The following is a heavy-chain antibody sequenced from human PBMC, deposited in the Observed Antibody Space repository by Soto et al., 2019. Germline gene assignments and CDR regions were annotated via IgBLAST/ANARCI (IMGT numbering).Heavy chain of an antibody. CDR2: IVVGSGNT. CDR1: GFTFTISA. J-gene: IGHJ5*02. CDR3: AADTYYYGSGSYP. V-gene: IGHV1-58*01. Sequence: SVKVSCKASGFTFTISAVQGVRQSRGQRLEWIGCIVVGSGNTNYAQKFQERVTITRDMSTSTAYMELSSLRSEDTAVYYCAADTYYYGSGSYPWGQGTLVTVSS. D-gene: IGHD3-10*01.